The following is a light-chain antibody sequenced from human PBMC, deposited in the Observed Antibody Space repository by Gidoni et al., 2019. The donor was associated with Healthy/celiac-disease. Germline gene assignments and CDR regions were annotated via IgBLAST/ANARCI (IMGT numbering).Light chain of an antibody. CDR3: CSYAGSYTYV. CDR1: SSDVGGYNY. CDR2: DVC. V-gene: IGLV2-11*01. Sequence: QSALTQPRSVSGSPGQSVTISCTGTSSDVGGYNYVSWYQQHPGKAPKLMIYDVCKRPPGVPDRSSGSKSGNTASLTISGLQAEDEADYYCCSYAGSYTYVFGTGTKVTVL. J-gene: IGLJ1*01.